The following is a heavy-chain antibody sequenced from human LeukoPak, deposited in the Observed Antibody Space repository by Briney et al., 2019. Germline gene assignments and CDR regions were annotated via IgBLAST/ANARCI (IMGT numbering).Heavy chain of an antibody. J-gene: IGHJ5*02. V-gene: IGHV1-69*04. CDR1: GGTFSSYA. D-gene: IGHD4-23*01. CDR2: IIPILGIA. CDR3: ARDRRGGNSVGWFDP. Sequence: ASVKVSCKASGGTFSSYAISWVRQAPGQGLEWMGRIIPILGIANYAQKFQGRVTITADKSTSTAYMELSSLRSEDTAVYYCARDRRGGNSVGWFDPWGQGTLVTVSS.